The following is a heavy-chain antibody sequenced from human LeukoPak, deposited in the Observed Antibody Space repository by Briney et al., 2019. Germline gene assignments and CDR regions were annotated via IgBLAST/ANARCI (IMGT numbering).Heavy chain of an antibody. Sequence: ASVKVSCKVSGYTLTELSMHWVRQAPGKGLEWMGGFDPEDGETIYAQKFQGRVTMTEDTSTDTAYMEPSSLRPEDTAVYYCATDVPDHYYDSSGYYVFDYWGQGTLVTVSS. J-gene: IGHJ4*02. CDR2: FDPEDGET. CDR1: GYTLTELS. CDR3: ATDVPDHYYDSSGYYVFDY. D-gene: IGHD3-22*01. V-gene: IGHV1-24*01.